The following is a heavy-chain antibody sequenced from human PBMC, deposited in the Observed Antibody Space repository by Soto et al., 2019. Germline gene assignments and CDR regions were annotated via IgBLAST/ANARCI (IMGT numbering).Heavy chain of an antibody. CDR3: ARGLVVAASFDY. Sequence: QVQLQESGPGLVKPSQTLSLTCTVSGGSISSGGYYWSWIRQHPGKGLEWIGYIYYSGSTYYNPALKSRVTISVDPSKNQFSLKLRSVTAADTAVYYRARGLVVAASFDYWGQGTLVTVSS. CDR1: GGSISSGGYY. CDR2: IYYSGST. J-gene: IGHJ4*02. D-gene: IGHD2-15*01. V-gene: IGHV4-31*03.